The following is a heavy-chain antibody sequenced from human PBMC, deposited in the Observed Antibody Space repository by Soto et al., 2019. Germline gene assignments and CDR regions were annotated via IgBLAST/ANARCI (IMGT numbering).Heavy chain of an antibody. CDR2: IITIFGTT. V-gene: IGHV1-69*01. CDR3: ARYDVGATRWFDP. D-gene: IGHD1-26*01. CDR1: GGTFSSTS. Sequence: QVQLVQSGAEVRKPGSSVKVSCKASGGTFSSTSFSWVRQAPGQGLEWMGGIITIFGTTHYAQKFQGRVTITADESTSTVYMELSSLTSDDTAVYFCARYDVGATRWFDPWGQGTLVTVSS. J-gene: IGHJ5*02.